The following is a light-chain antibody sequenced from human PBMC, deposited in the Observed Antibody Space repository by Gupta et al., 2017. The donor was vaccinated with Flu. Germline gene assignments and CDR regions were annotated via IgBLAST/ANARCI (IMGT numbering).Light chain of an antibody. Sequence: DILMTQSPLSLPVTPGEPASISCRSSQSLLHSNGYNYLDWYFQKPGQSPQLLIYLGSNRASGVPDRFPGSGSGTDFTLKISIGEADHVGIYYCMQSLHTPSSFGPGTKMEIK. CDR2: LGS. CDR3: MQSLHTPSS. J-gene: IGKJ2*04. V-gene: IGKV2-28*01. CDR1: QSLLHSNGYNY.